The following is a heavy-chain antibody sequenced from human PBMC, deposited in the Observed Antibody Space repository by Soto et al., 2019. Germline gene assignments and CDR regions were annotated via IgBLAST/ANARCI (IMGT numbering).Heavy chain of an antibody. CDR3: ARDQYYHDSSGYYYDAFDI. V-gene: IGHV4-59*01. CDR2: IYYSGST. D-gene: IGHD3-22*01. Sequence: SETLSLTCTVSGGSISSYYWSWIRQPPGKGLEWIGYIYYSGSTNYNPSLKSRVTISVDTSKNQFSLKLSSVTAADTAVYYCARDQYYHDSSGYYYDAFDIWGQGTMVTVSS. CDR1: GGSISSYY. J-gene: IGHJ3*02.